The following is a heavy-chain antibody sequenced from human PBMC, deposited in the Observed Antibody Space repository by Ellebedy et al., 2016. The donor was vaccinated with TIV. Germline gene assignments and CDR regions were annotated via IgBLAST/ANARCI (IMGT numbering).Heavy chain of an antibody. Sequence: PGGSLRLSCAASGFTFSSYWMHWVRQAPGKGLVWVSRINSDGSSTNYADSVKGRFTISRDNAKNTLYLQMNSLRAEDTAVYYCAREFSESRYFDYWGQGTLVTVSS. J-gene: IGHJ4*02. D-gene: IGHD1-26*01. CDR3: AREFSESRYFDY. V-gene: IGHV3-74*01. CDR1: GFTFSSYW. CDR2: INSDGSST.